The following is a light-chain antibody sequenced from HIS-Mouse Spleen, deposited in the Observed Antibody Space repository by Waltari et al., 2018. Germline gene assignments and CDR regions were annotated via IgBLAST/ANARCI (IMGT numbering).Light chain of an antibody. V-gene: IGLV2-14*01. J-gene: IGLJ3*02. CDR3: SSYTSSSSWV. Sequence: QSALTQPAPVSGSPGQSITISCTGTSSDVGGYNYFPWYQQHPGKAPKLMIYEVSNRPSGVSNRFSGSKSGNTASLTISGLQAEDEADYYCSSYTSSSSWVFGGGTKLTVL. CDR1: SSDVGGYNY. CDR2: EVS.